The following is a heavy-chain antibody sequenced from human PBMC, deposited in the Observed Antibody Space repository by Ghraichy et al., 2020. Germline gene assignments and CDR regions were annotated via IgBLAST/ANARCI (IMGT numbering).Heavy chain of an antibody. CDR3: ARHGRPGLRYLDWSGH. D-gene: IGHD3-9*01. Sequence: GGSLRLSCQGSGYSFTNYWIGWVRQMPGKSLEWMGVIYPDDSDARYTPSFQGHVTISVDKSNNIAYLQWSSLKASDSAIYFCARHGRPGLRYLDWSGHWGQGTLVTVSS. J-gene: IGHJ4*02. CDR2: IYPDDSDA. CDR1: GYSFTNYW. V-gene: IGHV5-51*01.